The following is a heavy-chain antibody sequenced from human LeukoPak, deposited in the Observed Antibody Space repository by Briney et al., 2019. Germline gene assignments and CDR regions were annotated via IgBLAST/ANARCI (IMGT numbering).Heavy chain of an antibody. CDR3: ARDQAHQVALRY. J-gene: IGHJ4*02. D-gene: IGHD2-15*01. Sequence: GGSLRLSCAASGFTFSSYAMHWVRQAPGKGLEWVAVISYDGSNKYYADSVKGRFTISRDNSKNTLYLQMNSLRAEDTAVYYCARDQAHQVALRYWGQGTLVTVSS. CDR1: GFTFSSYA. CDR2: ISYDGSNK. V-gene: IGHV3-30-3*01.